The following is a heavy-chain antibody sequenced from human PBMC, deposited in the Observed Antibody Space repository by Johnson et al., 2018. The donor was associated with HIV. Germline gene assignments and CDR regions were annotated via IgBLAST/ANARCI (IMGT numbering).Heavy chain of an antibody. D-gene: IGHD5-12*01. CDR2: ISGSGRSI. CDR1: GFTFSSYA. CDR3: ARDRRLADAFDI. V-gene: IGHV3-48*04. J-gene: IGHJ3*02. Sequence: MLLVESGGGLVKPGRSLRLSCAASGFTFSSYAMHWVRQAPGKGLEWVSYISGSGRSIYYAASLKGRFSISRDNAKNSLYLQMNSLRAEDTALYYCARDRRLADAFDIWGQGTMVTVSS.